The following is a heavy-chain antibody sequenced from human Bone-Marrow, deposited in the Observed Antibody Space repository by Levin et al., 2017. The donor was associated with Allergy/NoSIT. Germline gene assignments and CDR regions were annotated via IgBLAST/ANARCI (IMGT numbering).Heavy chain of an antibody. CDR1: GGSINTYY. CDR2: IYYNGVS. V-gene: IGHV4-59*01. D-gene: IGHD5-18*01. CDR3: ARGGPAMAVRGFDY. J-gene: IGHJ4*02. Sequence: SSETLSLTCTVSGGSINTYYWSWIRQPPGKGLEWIAYIYYNGVSKYNSSLNSRVTISVDTPKNQFSLKVNSVTASDTAVYYCARGGPAMAVRGFDYWGQGTLVTVSS.